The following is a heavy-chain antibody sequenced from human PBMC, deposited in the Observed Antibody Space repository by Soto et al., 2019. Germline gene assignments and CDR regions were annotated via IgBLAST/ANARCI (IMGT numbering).Heavy chain of an antibody. J-gene: IGHJ4*02. D-gene: IGHD2-15*01. CDR2: IVPLFGTA. V-gene: IGHV1-69*13. CDR1: GGTFSRHA. Sequence: SVKVSCKASGGTFSRHAINWVRQAPGHGLQWMGGIVPLFGTANYAQKFQGRVTITADESTSTAHMELRSLRSEDTAVYYCARDYGHDCSGGNCYFYFWGQGTLVTVS. CDR3: ARDYGHDCSGGNCYFYF.